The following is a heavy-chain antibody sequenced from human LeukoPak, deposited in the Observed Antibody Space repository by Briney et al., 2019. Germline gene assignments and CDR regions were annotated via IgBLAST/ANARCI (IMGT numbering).Heavy chain of an antibody. Sequence: PSETLSLTCAAYGGSFSGYYWSWIRQPPGKGLEWIGEINHSGSTNYNPSLKSRVTISVDTSKNQFSLKLSSVTAADMAVYYCARGLITIFGVVRNWFDPWGQGTLVTVSS. V-gene: IGHV4-34*01. CDR3: ARGLITIFGVVRNWFDP. D-gene: IGHD3-3*01. CDR1: GGSFSGYY. J-gene: IGHJ5*02. CDR2: INHSGST.